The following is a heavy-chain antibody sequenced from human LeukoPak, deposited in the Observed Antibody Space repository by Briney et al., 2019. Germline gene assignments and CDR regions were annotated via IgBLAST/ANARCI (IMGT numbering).Heavy chain of an antibody. CDR3: ARDWSIDAFDI. Sequence: GGSLRLSCAASGFTVSSNYMSWVRQAPGKGLEWVSVIYSGGSTYYADSVKGRFTISRDNSKNTLYLQMNSLRAEDTAVYYCARDWSIDAFDIWGQGAMVTVSS. CDR2: IYSGGST. J-gene: IGHJ3*02. CDR1: GFTVSSNY. V-gene: IGHV3-53*01.